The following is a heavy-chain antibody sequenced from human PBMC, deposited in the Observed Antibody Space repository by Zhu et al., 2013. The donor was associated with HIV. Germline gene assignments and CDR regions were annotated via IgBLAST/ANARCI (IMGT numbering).Heavy chain of an antibody. J-gene: IGHJ4*02. CDR2: IIPLFGPP. CDR1: GGTFSTYT. V-gene: IGHV1-69*01. Sequence: QVQLVQSGAEVKKPGSSVRVSCEASGGTFSTYTVSWVRQAPGQGLQWMGAIIPLFGPPIYAQMFKGRVTITADQSTGTVYMDLSSLTSEDTAVYYCKYDFWRDLSFFDNWGQGTLVTVSS. CDR3: KYDFWRDLSFFDN. D-gene: IGHD3-3*01.